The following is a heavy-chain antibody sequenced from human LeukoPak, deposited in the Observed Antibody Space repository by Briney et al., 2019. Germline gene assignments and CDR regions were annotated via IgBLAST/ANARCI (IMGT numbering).Heavy chain of an antibody. CDR3: ARYLHISAPFDV. CDR2: IYYSGST. CDR1: GGSFSGYY. V-gene: IGHV4-39*01. J-gene: IGHJ4*02. D-gene: IGHD2-21*01. Sequence: SSETLSLTCVVYGGSFSGYYWGWIRQPPGKGLEWIGSIYYSGSTYYNPSLKSRVTISVDTSKNQFSLKLSSVTAADTAVYYCARYLHISAPFDVWGQGTLVTVSS.